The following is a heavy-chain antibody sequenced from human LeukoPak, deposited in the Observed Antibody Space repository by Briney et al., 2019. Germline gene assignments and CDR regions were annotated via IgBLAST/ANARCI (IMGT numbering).Heavy chain of an antibody. V-gene: IGHV4-30-2*01. Sequence: SQTLSLTCAVSGGSISSGGYSWSWIRQPPGKGLEWIGYMYHSGTTHYNPSLKSRVTISVDRSKNQFSLKLSSVTAADMAVYYCVRGYYYDSSGYWVRAIDIWGRGTTVTVSS. CDR2: MYHSGTT. CDR3: VRGYYYDSSGYWVRAIDI. CDR1: GGSISSGGYS. D-gene: IGHD3-22*01. J-gene: IGHJ3*02.